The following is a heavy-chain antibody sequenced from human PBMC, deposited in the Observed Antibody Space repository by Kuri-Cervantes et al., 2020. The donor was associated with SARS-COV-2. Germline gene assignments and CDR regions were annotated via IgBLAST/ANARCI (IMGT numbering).Heavy chain of an antibody. D-gene: IGHD6-19*01. CDR3: ARVPGIAVAVDFAY. V-gene: IGHV4-34*01. Sequence: SQTLSLTCAVYGGSFSGYYWSWIRQPPGKWLEWIGEINHSGSTNYNPSLKSRVTVSVDTSKNQFSLKLSSVTVADTAVYYCARVPGIAVAVDFAYWAQGTLVTVSS. CDR1: GGSFSGYY. CDR2: INHSGST. J-gene: IGHJ4*02.